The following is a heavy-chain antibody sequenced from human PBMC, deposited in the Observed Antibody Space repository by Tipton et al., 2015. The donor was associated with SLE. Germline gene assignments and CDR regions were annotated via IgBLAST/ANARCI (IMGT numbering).Heavy chain of an antibody. CDR2: ISGSGGST. CDR1: GFTFSSYA. D-gene: IGHD3-3*01. Sequence: SLRLSCAASGFTFSSYAMSWVRQAPGKGLEWVSSISGSGGSTYYADSVKGRFTISRDNSKNTLYLQMNSLRAEDTAVYYCAKEGGREYYDFWSGYYGPHYFDYWGQGTLVTVSS. CDR3: AKEGGREYYDFWSGYYGPHYFDY. J-gene: IGHJ4*02. V-gene: IGHV3-23*01.